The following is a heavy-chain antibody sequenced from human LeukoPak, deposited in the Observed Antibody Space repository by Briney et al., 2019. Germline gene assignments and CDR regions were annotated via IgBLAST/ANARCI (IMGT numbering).Heavy chain of an antibody. CDR1: GGTFSSYA. CDR2: IIPIFGTA. V-gene: IGHV1-69*05. CDR3: ASSGGDKVDY. Sequence: SVKVSCNASGGTFSSYAFSWVRQAPGQGLEWMGGIIPIFGTANYAQKFQGRVTITTDESTSTAYMELSSLRSEDTAVYYCASSGGDKVDYWGQGTLVTVSS. D-gene: IGHD2-21*02. J-gene: IGHJ4*02.